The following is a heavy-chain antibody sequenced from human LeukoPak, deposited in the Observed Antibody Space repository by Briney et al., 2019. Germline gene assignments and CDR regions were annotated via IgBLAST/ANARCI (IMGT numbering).Heavy chain of an antibody. D-gene: IGHD4-17*01. V-gene: IGHV4-39*06. J-gene: IGHJ3*02. Sequence: SETLSLTCTVSGGSISSSTYYWGWIRQPPGKGLEWIGSIYYSGSTYYNPSLKSRVTISVDTSKNQFPLKLSSVTAADTAVYYCASSFVTTGAFDIWGQGTMVTVSS. CDR3: ASSFVTTGAFDI. CDR2: IYYSGST. CDR1: GGSISSSTYY.